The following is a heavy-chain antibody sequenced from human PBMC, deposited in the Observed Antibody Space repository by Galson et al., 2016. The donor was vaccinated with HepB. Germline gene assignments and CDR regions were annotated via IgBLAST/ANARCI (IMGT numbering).Heavy chain of an antibody. CDR3: AKALHSNWQSPNDAFDF. CDR1: GFSFGDYT. CDR2: ISWDGSTT. J-gene: IGHJ3*01. D-gene: IGHD6-13*01. V-gene: IGHV3-43*01. Sequence: SLRLSCAASGFSFGDYTMHWVRQAPGKGLEWVSLISWDGSTTYFADSMKGRFTISRDNSKNTVYLQMNTVRAEDTAVYHCAKALHSNWQSPNDAFDFWGQGTMVTVSS.